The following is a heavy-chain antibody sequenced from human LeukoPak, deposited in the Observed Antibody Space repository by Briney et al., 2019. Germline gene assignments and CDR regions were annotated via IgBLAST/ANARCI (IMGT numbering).Heavy chain of an antibody. CDR2: IKQDGSEK. CDR1: GFTFSSYW. V-gene: IGHV3-7*01. D-gene: IGHD1-1*01. J-gene: IGHJ4*02. Sequence: PGGSLRLSCAASGFTFSSYWMSWVRQAPGKGLEWVANIKQDGSEKYYVDSVKGRFTISRDNSRNTLFLQMNRLTVEDTAIYYCAVTTRGYWGQGTLVTVSS. CDR3: AVTTRGY.